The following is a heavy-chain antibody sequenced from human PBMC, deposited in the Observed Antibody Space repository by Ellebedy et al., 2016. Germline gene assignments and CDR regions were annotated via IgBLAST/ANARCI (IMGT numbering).Heavy chain of an antibody. D-gene: IGHD4-11*01. CDR2: INAGNGNT. V-gene: IGHV1-3*01. CDR1: GYTFTSYA. CDR3: ARLTTVTTGHYYYYGMDV. J-gene: IGHJ6*02. Sequence: ASVKVSCKASGYTFTSYAMHWVRQAPGQRLEWMGWINAGNGNTKYSQKFQGRVTITRDTSASTAYMELSSLRSEDTAVYYCARLTTVTTGHYYYYGMDVWGQGTTVTVSS.